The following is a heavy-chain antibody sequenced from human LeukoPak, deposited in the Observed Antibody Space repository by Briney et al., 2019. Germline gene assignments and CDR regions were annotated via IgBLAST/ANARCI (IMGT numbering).Heavy chain of an antibody. CDR1: GFTFSNAW. CDR2: IKSKTDGGTT. Sequence: GGSLRLSCAAPGFTFSNAWMSWVRQAPGKGLEWVGRIKSKTDGGTTDYAAPVKGRFTISRDDSKNTLYLQMNSLKTEDTAVYYCLYCSGGSCYGWDAFDIWGQGTMVTVSS. CDR3: LYCSGGSCYGWDAFDI. J-gene: IGHJ3*02. V-gene: IGHV3-15*01. D-gene: IGHD2-15*01.